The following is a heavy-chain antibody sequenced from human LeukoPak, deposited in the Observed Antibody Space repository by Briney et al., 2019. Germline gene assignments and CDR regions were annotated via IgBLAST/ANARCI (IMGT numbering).Heavy chain of an antibody. J-gene: IGHJ4*02. CDR1: GFTFSTYA. Sequence: GGSLRLSCAASGFTFSTYAMGWVRQAPGKGLEWVSGISGRGSSTYYSDSVKGRFTISRDNSRNTLSLQMTSLRAEDTAVYYCASRDTATGLDWGQGTLVTVSP. D-gene: IGHD5-18*01. V-gene: IGHV3-23*01. CDR2: ISGRGSST. CDR3: ASRDTATGLD.